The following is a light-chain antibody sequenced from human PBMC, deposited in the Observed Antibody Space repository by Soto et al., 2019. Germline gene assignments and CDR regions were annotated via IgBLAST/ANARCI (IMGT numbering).Light chain of an antibody. V-gene: IGKV1-5*03. Sequence: DIQMTQSPSTLSASVGDTVTITCRASQSISNWLAWYQQKPGQAPKLLIHKASTLESGVPSRFSGSGSGTAFTLTISSLQPGDFATFYCQQYYRFPYTFGQGTKLEIK. CDR1: QSISNW. J-gene: IGKJ2*01. CDR3: QQYYRFPYT. CDR2: KAS.